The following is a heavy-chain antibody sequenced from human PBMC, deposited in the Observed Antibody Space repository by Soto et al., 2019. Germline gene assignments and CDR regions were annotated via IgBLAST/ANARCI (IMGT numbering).Heavy chain of an antibody. J-gene: IGHJ4*02. Sequence: QVQLVESGGGVVQPGRSLRLSCAASGFTFSSYGMHWVRQAPGKGLEWVAVISYDGSNKYYADSVKGRFTISRDNSKNTLYLQMNSLRAEDTAVYYCAKDQWTTVTPTDYWGQGTLVTVSS. V-gene: IGHV3-30*18. CDR1: GFTFSSYG. D-gene: IGHD4-17*01. CDR3: AKDQWTTVTPTDY. CDR2: ISYDGSNK.